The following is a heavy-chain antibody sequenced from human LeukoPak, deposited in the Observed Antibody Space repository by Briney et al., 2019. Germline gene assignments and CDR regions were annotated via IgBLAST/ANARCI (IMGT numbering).Heavy chain of an antibody. CDR3: ARRSSRWYLTLFAP. J-gene: IGHJ5*02. D-gene: IGHD6-13*01. CDR1: GGSISSTSYY. Sequence: SETLSLTCTVSGGSISSTSYYWGWIRQPQGKGLEWIRSVYYSGSTYYNPSLKSRVTISVDTSKNQFSLKLSSVTAADTAVYYSARRSSRWYLTLFAPGSQGPLVTVSS. CDR2: VYYSGST. V-gene: IGHV4-39*01.